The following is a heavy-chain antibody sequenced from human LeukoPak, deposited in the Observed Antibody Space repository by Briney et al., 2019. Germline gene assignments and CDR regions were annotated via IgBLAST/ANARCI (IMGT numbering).Heavy chain of an antibody. D-gene: IGHD2-2*01. CDR3: ARPRCSSTSCYFIDAFDI. CDR1: GYKFTNYW. Sequence: GESLKISCKGSGYKFTNYWIAWVRQMPGQGLEWLGIIYPRDSDTRYSPSFQGQVSISVDTSIDTAYLQWSSVKASDTAMYYCARPRCSSTSCYFIDAFDIWGQGTMVTVSS. CDR2: IYPRDSDT. V-gene: IGHV5-51*01. J-gene: IGHJ3*02.